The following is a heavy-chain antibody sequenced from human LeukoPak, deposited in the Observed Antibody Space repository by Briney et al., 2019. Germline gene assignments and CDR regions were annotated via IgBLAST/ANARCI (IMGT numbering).Heavy chain of an antibody. CDR1: GFTFDDYS. Sequence: GGSLRLSCAASGFTFDDYSMHWVRQAPGKGLEWVSLISWDGGRTSYADAVKGRFTISRDNAKNSLYLQMNSLRAEDTAIYYCARSSGWYHRGPDYYYYYMDVWGKGTTVTVS. V-gene: IGHV3-43*01. J-gene: IGHJ6*03. D-gene: IGHD6-19*01. CDR2: ISWDGGRT. CDR3: ARSSGWYHRGPDYYYYYMDV.